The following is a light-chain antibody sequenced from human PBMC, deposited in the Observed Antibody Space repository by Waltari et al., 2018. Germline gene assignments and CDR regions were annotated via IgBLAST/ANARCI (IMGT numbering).Light chain of an antibody. J-gene: IGKJ2*01. CDR2: GAS. CDR1: QSITKRY. V-gene: IGKV3-20*01. CDR3: QQYGSSIMYT. Sequence: VLTQFPGTLSLSPGDRATFPCRASQSITKRYFAWYQQKPGQAPRLLIYGASSRAAGIPDGFSGSGSGTEFTLTISRLEAEDSAVYYCQQYGSSIMYTFGQGTKLEIK.